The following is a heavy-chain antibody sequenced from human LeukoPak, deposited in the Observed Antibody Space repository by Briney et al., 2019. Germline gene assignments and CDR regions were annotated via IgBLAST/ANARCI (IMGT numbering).Heavy chain of an antibody. CDR3: ARNHYGDEDWFAS. V-gene: IGHV3-21*01. Sequence: GGSLRLSCAASGFTFSSYSMNWVRQAPGKGLEWVSSISSSSSYIYYADSLKGRLTISRDNAKTSLYLQMNSLRAADPAVYYCARNHYGDEDWFASWGKGTLSPSPQ. J-gene: IGHJ5*01. D-gene: IGHD4-17*01. CDR1: GFTFSSYS. CDR2: ISSSSSYI.